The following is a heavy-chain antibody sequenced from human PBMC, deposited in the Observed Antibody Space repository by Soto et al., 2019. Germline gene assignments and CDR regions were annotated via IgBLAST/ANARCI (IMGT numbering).Heavy chain of an antibody. CDR1: GGTFNNYG. V-gene: IGHV1-69*13. Sequence: SVKVSCKASGGTFNNYGINWMRQAPGQGLEWMGGISPLFGTTDYAQRFQGRVTLTADGSTSTAYMEVRGLRSDDTAVYYCAILLAGPKSWFEPWGQGTLVTVSS. CDR3: AILLAGPKSWFEP. J-gene: IGHJ5*02. D-gene: IGHD3-10*01. CDR2: ISPLFGTT.